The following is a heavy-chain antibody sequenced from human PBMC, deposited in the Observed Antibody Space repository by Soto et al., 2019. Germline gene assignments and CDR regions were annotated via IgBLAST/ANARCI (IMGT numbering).Heavy chain of an antibody. Sequence: EVQLLESGGGLVQPGGSLRLSCAASGFTFSSYAMSWVRQAPGKGLEWVSAISGSGGSTYYADSVKGRFTISRDNSKNTRYLQMNRLRAEDTAVYYCAREDYSSSWYGTRGYFDYWGQGTLVTVSS. D-gene: IGHD6-13*01. CDR1: GFTFSSYA. CDR3: AREDYSSSWYGTRGYFDY. V-gene: IGHV3-23*01. CDR2: ISGSGGST. J-gene: IGHJ4*02.